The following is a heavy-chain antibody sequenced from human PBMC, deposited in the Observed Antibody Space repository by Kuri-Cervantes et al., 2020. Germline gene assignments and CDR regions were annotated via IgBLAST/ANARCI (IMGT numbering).Heavy chain of an antibody. J-gene: IGHJ6*02. Sequence: GESLKISCAASGFTFSDYYMSWIRQAPGKGLEWVSYFSSSGSTIYYADSVKGRFTISRDNAKNSLYLQMNSLRDEDTAVYYCARDRVLPLYYYYGMDVWGQGTTVTVSS. CDR2: FSSSGSTI. CDR1: GFTFSDYY. CDR3: ARDRVLPLYYYYGMDV. D-gene: IGHD3-10*01. V-gene: IGHV3-11*04.